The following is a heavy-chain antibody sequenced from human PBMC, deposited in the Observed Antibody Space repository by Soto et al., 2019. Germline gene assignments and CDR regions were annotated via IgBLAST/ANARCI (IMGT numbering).Heavy chain of an antibody. CDR3: ARRDTSGFLRYFDN. Sequence: GASVKVSCNSSGGTFSSFINYPINWVRQAPGQGLEWMGGIVPNVGTVNYAQKFRGKVTITADKSTGTAYMELSSLRSEDTALYYCARRDTSGFLRYFDNWGQGTQVTVSS. J-gene: IGHJ4*02. D-gene: IGHD3-3*01. CDR2: IVPNVGTV. V-gene: IGHV1-69*06. CDR1: GGTFSSFINYP.